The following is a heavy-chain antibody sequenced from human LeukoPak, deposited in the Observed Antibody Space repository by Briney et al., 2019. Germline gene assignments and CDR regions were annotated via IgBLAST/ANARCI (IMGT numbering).Heavy chain of an antibody. V-gene: IGHV1-18*01. D-gene: IGHD3-16*01. J-gene: IGHJ6*01. CDR3: ARNRGVMEGGSFDMDA. CDR2: IGLDNGDA. CDR1: GFIFSSYD. Sequence: GSVKVSCMVSGFIFSSYDITWVRQAPGQGREWMGWIGLDNGDANSAQKVQGRVSMTTDTSTSTAYMERRSLRSDEPGVYYCARNRGVMEGGSFDMDAWGEGETGTVSP.